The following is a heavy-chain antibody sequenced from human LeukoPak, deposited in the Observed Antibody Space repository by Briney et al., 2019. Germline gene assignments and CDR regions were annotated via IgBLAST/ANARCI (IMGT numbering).Heavy chain of an antibody. CDR3: ARGYSSGGGYDY. J-gene: IGHJ4*02. V-gene: IGHV1-18*01. Sequence: ASVKVSCKASGYTFTSYAMNWVRQAPGQGLEWMGWISAYNGNTNYAQKLQGRVTMTTDTSTSTAYMELRSLRSDDTAVYYCARGYSSGGGYDYWGQGTLVTVSS. CDR2: ISAYNGNT. CDR1: GYTFTSYA. D-gene: IGHD6-19*01.